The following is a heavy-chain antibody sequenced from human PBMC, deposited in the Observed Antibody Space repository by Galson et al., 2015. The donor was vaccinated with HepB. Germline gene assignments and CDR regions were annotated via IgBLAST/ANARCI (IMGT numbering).Heavy chain of an antibody. Sequence: ETLSLTCAVYGGSFSGYYWSWIRQPPGKGLEWIGEINHSGSTNYNPSLKSRVTISVDTSKNQFSLKLSSVTAADTAVYYCARGRRLNFKGAPSGAFDIWGQGTMVTVSS. J-gene: IGHJ3*02. V-gene: IGHV4-34*01. D-gene: IGHD1-26*01. CDR1: GGSFSGYY. CDR3: ARGRRLNFKGAPSGAFDI. CDR2: INHSGST.